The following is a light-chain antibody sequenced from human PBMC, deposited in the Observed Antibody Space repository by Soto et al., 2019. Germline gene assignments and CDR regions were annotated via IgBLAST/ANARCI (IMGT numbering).Light chain of an antibody. CDR3: RLSYTAASV. CDR1: TGAVTNGHY. J-gene: IGLJ1*01. Sequence: QAFVPQEPSLSVTPGVTVTLTCCSSTGAVTNGHYPYWFQQKPGQAPRTLIYDTTNTHSWTPARFSGSLLGGKAALTLSGAQSEDEGEYYWRLSYTAASVFRTGTTVTVL. V-gene: IGLV7-46*01. CDR2: DTT.